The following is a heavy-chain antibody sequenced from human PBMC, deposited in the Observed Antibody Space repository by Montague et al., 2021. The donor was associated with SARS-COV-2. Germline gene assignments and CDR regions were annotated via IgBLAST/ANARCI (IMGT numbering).Heavy chain of an antibody. CDR3: ARVDGSHWQPNDGIDV. J-gene: IGHJ6*02. V-gene: IGHV3-30*04. D-gene: IGHD5-24*01. CDR1: AFTFTSYS. CDR2: ISYDGSHK. Sequence: SLRLSCAASAFTFTSYSIHWVRQAPGQGLEWVAIISYDGSHKHYAASVKGRFTISRDNSKNTVYLQMTSLRPEDTAVYYCARVDGSHWQPNDGIDVWGQGTTVTVSS.